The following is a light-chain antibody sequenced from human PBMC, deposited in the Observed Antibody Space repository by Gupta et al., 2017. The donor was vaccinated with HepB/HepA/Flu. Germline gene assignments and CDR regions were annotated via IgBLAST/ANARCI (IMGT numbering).Light chain of an antibody. V-gene: IGKV1-39*01. CDR3: QHSDSSPKT. CDR2: GAS. CDR1: QSIRNN. Sequence: DSQMTQSPSSLSASVGDRVTITSRVSQSIRNNLHWYQQKPGKAPQHLIYGASRWESGVPSRFSGSGSGTDFTLTISSLQPEDFAAYCCQHSDSSPKTFGQGTKVEVK. J-gene: IGKJ1*01.